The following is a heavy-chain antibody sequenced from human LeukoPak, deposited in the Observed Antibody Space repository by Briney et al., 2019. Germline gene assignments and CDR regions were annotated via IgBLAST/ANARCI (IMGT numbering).Heavy chain of an antibody. CDR2: IYYSGST. V-gene: IGHV4-38-2*02. CDR1: GYSISSGYY. Sequence: SETLSLTCTVSGYSISSGYYWGWIRQPPGKGLEWIGYIYYSGSTNYNPSLKSRVTISVDTSKNQFSLKLSSVTAADTAVYYCARLEHDAFDIWGQGTMVTVSS. CDR3: ARLEHDAFDI. J-gene: IGHJ3*02. D-gene: IGHD1/OR15-1a*01.